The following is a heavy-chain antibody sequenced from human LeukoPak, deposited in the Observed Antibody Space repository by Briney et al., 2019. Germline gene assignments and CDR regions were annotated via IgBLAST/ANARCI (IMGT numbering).Heavy chain of an antibody. Sequence: GGSLRLSCAASGFTFSSYGMNWVRQAPGKGLEWVAFTRYDGGNKYYADSVRGRFTISRDNSKDTLYLHMNSLRAEDAAVFHCAKDLFGGYSRGLAAFDYWGQGTLVTVSS. V-gene: IGHV3-30*02. CDR1: GFTFSSYG. J-gene: IGHJ4*02. CDR3: AKDLFGGYSRGLAAFDY. CDR2: TRYDGGNK. D-gene: IGHD3-16*01.